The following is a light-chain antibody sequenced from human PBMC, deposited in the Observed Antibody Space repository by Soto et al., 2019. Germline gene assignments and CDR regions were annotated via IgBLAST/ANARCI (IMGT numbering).Light chain of an antibody. CDR2: DAS. J-gene: IGKJ5*01. Sequence: DIQMTQSPSSLSASVGDRVTITCRASQDISNYLNWYQQRPGKAPKLLIYDASNLERGVPSRFSGTRSGTHFTFAITSLQPEDVATYYCQQSDSLPITFGHGTLLEI. V-gene: IGKV1-33*01. CDR3: QQSDSLPIT. CDR1: QDISNY.